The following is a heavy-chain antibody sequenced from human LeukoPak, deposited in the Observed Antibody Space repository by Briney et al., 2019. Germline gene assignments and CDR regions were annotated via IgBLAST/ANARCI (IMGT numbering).Heavy chain of an antibody. CDR2: INAGNGNT. J-gene: IGHJ4*02. CDR3: ARGDSSSWYGGDY. V-gene: IGHV1-3*01. CDR1: GYTFTTYA. Sequence: GASVKVSCKASGYTFTTYAMHWVRQAPGQRLEWMGWINAGNGNTKYSQKFQGRVTITRDTSASTAYMELSSLKSEDTAVYYCARGDSSSWYGGDYWGQGTLVTVSS. D-gene: IGHD6-13*01.